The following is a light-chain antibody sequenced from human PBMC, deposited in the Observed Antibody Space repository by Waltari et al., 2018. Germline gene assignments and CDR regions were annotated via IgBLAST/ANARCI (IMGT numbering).Light chain of an antibody. CDR2: KDS. J-gene: IGLJ3*02. CDR1: VLGNTS. CDR3: YAATDNNRV. Sequence: SYDLTQPSSVSVSPGQPTRINCLGTVLGNTSARWFQQKPGQAPVLVIYKDSERPSGIPERFSGSSSGTTVTLTINGAQVEDEADYYCYAATDNNRVFGGGTKLIVL. V-gene: IGLV3-27*01.